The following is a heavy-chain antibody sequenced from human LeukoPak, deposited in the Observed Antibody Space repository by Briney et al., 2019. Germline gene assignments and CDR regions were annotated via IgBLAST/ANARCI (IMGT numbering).Heavy chain of an antibody. D-gene: IGHD3-22*01. CDR1: GFTFSSYA. V-gene: IGHV3-23*01. CDR3: AKEEYYYDSSGYINWFDP. Sequence: GGSLRLSCAASGFTFSSYAMSWVRQAPGKGLEWVSAISGSGGSTYYADSVKGRFTISRDNSKNTLYLQMNSLRAEDTALYYCAKEEYYYDSSGYINWFDPWGQGTLVTVSS. J-gene: IGHJ5*02. CDR2: ISGSGGST.